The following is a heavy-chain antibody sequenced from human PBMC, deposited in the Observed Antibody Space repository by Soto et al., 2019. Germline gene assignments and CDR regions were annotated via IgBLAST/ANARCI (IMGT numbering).Heavy chain of an antibody. V-gene: IGHV1-18*04. Sequence: GASVKVSCKASGYTFSSYGISWVRQAPGQGLEWMGWISAYNGNTNYAQKLQGRVTMTTDTSTSTAYMELRSLRSDDTAVYYCALPYSSSWYDLDKNYYYGMDVWGQGTTVTVSS. D-gene: IGHD6-13*01. CDR2: ISAYNGNT. CDR3: ALPYSSSWYDLDKNYYYGMDV. CDR1: GYTFSSYG. J-gene: IGHJ6*02.